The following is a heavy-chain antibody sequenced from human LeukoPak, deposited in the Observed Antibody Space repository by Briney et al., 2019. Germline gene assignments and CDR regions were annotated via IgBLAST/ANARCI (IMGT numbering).Heavy chain of an antibody. Sequence: GGSLRLSCAASGFTFSSYAMHWVRQAPGKGLEYVSAISSNGGSTYYANSVKGRFTISRDNSKNTLYLQMGSLRAEDMAVYYCASTPLLYCGGDCRTQDAFDIWGQGTMVTVSS. J-gene: IGHJ3*02. CDR2: ISSNGGST. D-gene: IGHD2-21*01. CDR1: GFTFSSYA. CDR3: ASTPLLYCGGDCRTQDAFDI. V-gene: IGHV3-64*01.